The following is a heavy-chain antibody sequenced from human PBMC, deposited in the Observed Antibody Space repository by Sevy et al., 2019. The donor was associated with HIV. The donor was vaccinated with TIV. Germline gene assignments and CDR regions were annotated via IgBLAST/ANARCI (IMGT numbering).Heavy chain of an antibody. D-gene: IGHD6-13*01. CDR2: IWYDGSNK. Sequence: GGSMRLSCAASGFTFSSYGMHWVRQAPGKGLEWVAVIWYDGSNKYYADSVKGRFTISRDNSKNTLYLQMNSLRAEATAVYYCARASIAAPLYFQHWGQGTLVTVSS. J-gene: IGHJ1*01. CDR3: ARASIAAPLYFQH. CDR1: GFTFSSYG. V-gene: IGHV3-33*01.